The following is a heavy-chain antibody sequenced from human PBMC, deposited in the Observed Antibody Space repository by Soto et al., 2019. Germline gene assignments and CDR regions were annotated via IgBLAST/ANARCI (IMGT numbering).Heavy chain of an antibody. Sequence: GGSLRLSCAASGLTFSSYAMNWVRQAPGKGLEWVSAISGSGGSTYYADSVKGRFTISRDSSKNTLYLQMNSLRAEDTAVYYCAKGNSWSPALVLDIWGQGTMVNVSS. CDR2: ISGSGGST. CDR1: GLTFSSYA. D-gene: IGHD1-7*01. CDR3: AKGNSWSPALVLDI. J-gene: IGHJ3*02. V-gene: IGHV3-23*01.